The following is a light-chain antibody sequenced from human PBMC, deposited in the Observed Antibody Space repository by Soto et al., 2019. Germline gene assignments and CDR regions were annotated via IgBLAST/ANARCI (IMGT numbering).Light chain of an antibody. V-gene: IGLV4-69*01. J-gene: IGLJ2*01. CDR2: LNRDGSH. CDR1: SGHSNYA. CDR3: QNWGTGILI. Sequence: QPVLTQSPSASASLGASVKLTCTLSSGHSNYAIAWHQQQPEKGPRYLMKLNRDGSHSKGDGIPNRFSGSSAGAERYLTISSLPYEDEADYYCQNWGTGILIFGGGTKVTVL.